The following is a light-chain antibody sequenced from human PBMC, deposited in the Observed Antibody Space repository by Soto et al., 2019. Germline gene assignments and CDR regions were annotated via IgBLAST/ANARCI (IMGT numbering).Light chain of an antibody. CDR3: SSSTSSSTHVL. J-gene: IGLJ2*01. Sequence: QSALTQPASVSGSPGQSITISCAGTSIDIGGYNYVSWYQQYPGKAPKLMIYDVNSRPSGVSNRFSGSKSGNTASLTISGLQAEDEAEYYCSSSTSSSTHVLFGGGTKLTVL. CDR2: DVN. CDR1: SIDIGGYNY. V-gene: IGLV2-14*03.